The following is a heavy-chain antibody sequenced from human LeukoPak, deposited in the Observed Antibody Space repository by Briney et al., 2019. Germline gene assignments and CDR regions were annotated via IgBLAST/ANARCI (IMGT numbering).Heavy chain of an antibody. Sequence: SVKVSCKASGGTFSSYAISWVRQAPGQGLEWMGGVIPIFGTANYAQKFQGRVTITTDESTSTAYMELSSLRSEDTAVYYCASVDYGMDWFDPWGQGTLVTVSS. CDR1: GGTFSSYA. D-gene: IGHD3-16*01. CDR3: ASVDYGMDWFDP. V-gene: IGHV1-69*05. CDR2: VIPIFGTA. J-gene: IGHJ5*02.